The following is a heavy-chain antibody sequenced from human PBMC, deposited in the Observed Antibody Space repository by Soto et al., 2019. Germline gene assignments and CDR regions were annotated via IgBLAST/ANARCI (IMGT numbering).Heavy chain of an antibody. CDR1: GGTFNNYV. V-gene: IGHV1-69*06. J-gene: IGHJ6*02. Sequence: SVKVSCKASGGTFNNYVINWVRQAPGQGLEWMGGIIPTFGTANFAQRFQGRLTIIADKFTTTAYMELSSLRSDDTAVYFCASGRCSSASCYPPYYFGLDVWGQGTTVTVSS. D-gene: IGHD2-2*01. CDR2: IIPTFGTA. CDR3: ASGRCSSASCYPPYYFGLDV.